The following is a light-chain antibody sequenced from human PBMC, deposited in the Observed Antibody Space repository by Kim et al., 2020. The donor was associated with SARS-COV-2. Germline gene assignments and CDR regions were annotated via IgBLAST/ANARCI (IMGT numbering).Light chain of an antibody. J-gene: IGLJ3*02. CDR3: AAWDASLNGL. Sequence: PGQRSTVSCSGGSANIGSNTVNWYQQFPGTAPKLLIYSNNRRPSGVPDRFSGSKSGASASLAISGLQSEDEAVYYCAAWDASLNGLFGGGTQLTVL. CDR2: SNN. V-gene: IGLV1-44*01. CDR1: SANIGSNT.